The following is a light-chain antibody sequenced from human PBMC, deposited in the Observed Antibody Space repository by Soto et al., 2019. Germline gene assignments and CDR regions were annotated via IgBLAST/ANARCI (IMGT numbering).Light chain of an antibody. J-gene: IGLJ1*01. CDR1: NIASKS. CDR2: DDS. V-gene: IGLV3-21*02. CDR3: QVWDISSDQYL. Sequence: SYELTQPPSVSVAPGQTARITCGGNNIASKSVHWYQQRPGQAPVLVLYDDSNRPSGIPARFSGSNSGSTATLTISSVEAGDEADYFCQVWDISSDQYLFGAGTQLTVL.